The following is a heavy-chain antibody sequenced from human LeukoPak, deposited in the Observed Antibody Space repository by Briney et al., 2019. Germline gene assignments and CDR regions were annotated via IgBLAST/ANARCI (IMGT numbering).Heavy chain of an antibody. Sequence: ASVKVSCKASGYTFTGYYMHWVRQAPGQGLEWMGWINPNSGGTNYAQKLQGRVTMTTDTSTSTAYMELRSLRSDDTAVYYCARDRPTGWEPTVGIAFDIWGQGTMVTVSS. CDR2: INPNSGGT. CDR1: GYTFTGYY. D-gene: IGHD1-26*01. J-gene: IGHJ3*02. V-gene: IGHV1-2*02. CDR3: ARDRPTGWEPTVGIAFDI.